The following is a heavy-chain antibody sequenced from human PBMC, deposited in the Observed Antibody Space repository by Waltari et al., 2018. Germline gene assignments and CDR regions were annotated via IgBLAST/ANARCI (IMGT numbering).Heavy chain of an antibody. CDR3: ARDLNIAARPNYFDY. Sequence: EVQLVESGGGLVQPGGSLRLSCAASGFTFSSYSMNGVRRAPGKGLGWVSYISSSSSTKYYADSVKGRFTISRDNAKNSLYLQMNSLRDEDTAVYYCARDLNIAARPNYFDYWGQGTLVTVSS. CDR2: ISSSSSTK. J-gene: IGHJ4*02. D-gene: IGHD6-6*01. CDR1: GFTFSSYS. V-gene: IGHV3-48*02.